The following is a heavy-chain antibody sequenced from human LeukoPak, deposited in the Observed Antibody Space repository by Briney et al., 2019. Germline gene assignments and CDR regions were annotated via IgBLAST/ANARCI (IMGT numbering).Heavy chain of an antibody. V-gene: IGHV3-74*01. D-gene: IGHD6-19*01. J-gene: IGHJ4*02. CDR3: AKVSSGWYLGFDY. Sequence: PGGSLRLSCAASGFTFSSYWMHWVRQAPGKGLVWVSRISSDGSSTSYADSVKGRFTISRDNAKNTLYLQMNSLRAEDTAVYYCAKVSSGWYLGFDYWGQGTLVTVSS. CDR1: GFTFSSYW. CDR2: ISSDGSST.